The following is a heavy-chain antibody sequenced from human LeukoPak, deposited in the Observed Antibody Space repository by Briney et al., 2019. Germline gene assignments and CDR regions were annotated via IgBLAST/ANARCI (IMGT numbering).Heavy chain of an antibody. CDR3: ARVHLGGATFYFDY. D-gene: IGHD1-26*01. CDR1: GFTVSSNY. CDR2: IYSGGST. J-gene: IGHJ4*02. V-gene: IGHV3-53*01. Sequence: GGSLRLSCAASGFTVSSNYMSWVRQAPGKGLEWVSVIYSGGSTYYADSVKGRLTISRDNSKNTLYLQMNSLRAEDTAVYYCARVHLGGATFYFDYWGQGTLVTVSS.